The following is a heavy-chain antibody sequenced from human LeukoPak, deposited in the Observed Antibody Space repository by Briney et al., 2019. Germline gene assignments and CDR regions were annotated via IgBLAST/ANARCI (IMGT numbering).Heavy chain of an antibody. D-gene: IGHD4-17*01. V-gene: IGHV1-69*05. CDR3: ASARQDYEYYYYMDV. Sequence: SVKVSCKASGGTFSSYAISWVRQAPGQGLEWMGGIIPIFGTANYAQKFQGRVTITTDESTSTAYMELSSLRSEDTAVYYCASARQDYEYYYYMDVWGKGTTVTVSS. J-gene: IGHJ6*03. CDR1: GGTFSSYA. CDR2: IIPIFGTA.